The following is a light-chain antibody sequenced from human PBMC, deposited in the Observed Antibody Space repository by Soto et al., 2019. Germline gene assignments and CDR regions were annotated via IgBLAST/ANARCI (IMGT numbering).Light chain of an antibody. CDR3: QHCDTSWP. CDR1: RNIERW. CDR2: NAS. Sequence: DIQMTQSPSTLSASEGDRVTITCRASRNIERWLAWYQQKPGKPPKLLILNASTLGSGVPSRFSGSGSGTEFTLTISGLQPDDFATYYCQHCDTSWPFGQGTKVELK. J-gene: IGKJ1*01. V-gene: IGKV1-5*01.